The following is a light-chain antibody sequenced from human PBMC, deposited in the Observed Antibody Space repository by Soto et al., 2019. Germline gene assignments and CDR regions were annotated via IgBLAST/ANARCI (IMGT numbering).Light chain of an antibody. Sequence: QSALTQPASVSGSPGQSITISCTGTSSDVGSYNYVSWYQLHPGKAPKLMIYEVSNRPSGVSNRFSGSKSGDTASLTISGLQAEDEADYYCSPYTTRTTLYVFGTGTKVTV. CDR1: SSDVGSYNY. J-gene: IGLJ1*01. CDR3: SPYTTRTTLYV. V-gene: IGLV2-14*01. CDR2: EVS.